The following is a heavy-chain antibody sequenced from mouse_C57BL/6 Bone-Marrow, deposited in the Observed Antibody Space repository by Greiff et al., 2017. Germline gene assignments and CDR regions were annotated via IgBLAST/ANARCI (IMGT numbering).Heavy chain of an antibody. CDR3: ARDNYDYDVRFAY. J-gene: IGHJ3*01. CDR2: IDPSDSET. Sequence: QVQLQQPGAELVRPGSSVKLSCKASGYTFTSYWMHWVKQRPIQGLEWIGNIDPSDSETHYNQKFKDKATLTVDKSSSTAYMQLSSLTSEDSAVYYCARDNYDYDVRFAYWGQGTLVTVSA. D-gene: IGHD2-4*01. CDR1: GYTFTSYW. V-gene: IGHV1-52*01.